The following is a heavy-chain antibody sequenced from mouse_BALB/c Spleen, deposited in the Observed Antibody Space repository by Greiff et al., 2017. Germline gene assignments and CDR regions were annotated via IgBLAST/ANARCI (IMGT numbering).Heavy chain of an antibody. D-gene: IGHD2-3*01. J-gene: IGHJ3*01. CDR1: GFTFSDYY. V-gene: IGHV5-4*02. CDR3: ARVDGYYPY. Sequence: EVMLVESGGGLVKPGGSLKLSCAASGFTFSDYYMYWVRQTPEKRLEWVATISDGGSYTYYPDSVKGRFTISRDNAKNNLYLQMSSLKSEDTAMYYCARVDGYYPYWGQGTLVTVSA. CDR2: ISDGGSYT.